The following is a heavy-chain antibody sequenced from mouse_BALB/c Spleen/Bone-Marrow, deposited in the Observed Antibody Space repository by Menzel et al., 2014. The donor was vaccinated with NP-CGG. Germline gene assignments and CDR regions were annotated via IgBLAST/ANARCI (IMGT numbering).Heavy chain of an antibody. CDR3: ARWDDYDAWFAY. CDR1: GYTFTSYW. V-gene: IGHV1-87*01. D-gene: IGHD2-4*01. Sequence: QVQLKQSGAERARPGASVKLSCKASGYTFTSYWMQWVKQRPGQGLEWIGAIYPGDGDTRYTQKFKGKATLTADKSSSTAYMQLSSLASEDSAVYYCARWDDYDAWFAYWGQGTLVTVSA. CDR2: IYPGDGDT. J-gene: IGHJ3*01.